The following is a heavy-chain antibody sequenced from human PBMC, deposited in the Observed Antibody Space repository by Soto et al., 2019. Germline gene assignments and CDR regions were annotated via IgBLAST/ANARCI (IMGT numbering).Heavy chain of an antibody. D-gene: IGHD2-15*01. J-gene: IGHJ4*02. V-gene: IGHV3-72*01. CDR3: ARWVAGAADC. CDR2: TKNKGQSFTI. CDR1: GFASSDHY. Sequence: GGSLRLSCAASGFASSDHYMDWVRQAPGKGLEWLGRTKNKGQSFTIEYDPSVKDRFIISRDDSKNSVFLQINSLRTDDTAVYYCARWVAGAADCWGQGTQVTVSS.